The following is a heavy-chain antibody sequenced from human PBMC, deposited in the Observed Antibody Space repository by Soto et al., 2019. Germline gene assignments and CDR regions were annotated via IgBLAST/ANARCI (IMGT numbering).Heavy chain of an antibody. V-gene: IGHV4-4*02. D-gene: IGHD3-22*01. CDR3: ASSITMIEVALGY. CDR1: GASISSDHC. Sequence: QVQLQESGPVVVKPSGTLSLTCAVSGASISSDHCWSWVRQHPGKGLEWIGEIYHRGNTNYNPSLKGRVTLSVDKSKNQFSMKLSSVTAADTAVYYCASSITMIEVALGYWGQGTLVTVSS. J-gene: IGHJ4*02. CDR2: IYHRGNT.